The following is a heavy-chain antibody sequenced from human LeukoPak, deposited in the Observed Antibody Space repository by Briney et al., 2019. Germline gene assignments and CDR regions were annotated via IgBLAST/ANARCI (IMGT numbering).Heavy chain of an antibody. CDR2: INWNSGRI. V-gene: IGHV3-9*01. CDR3: AKSGGYSYGYSFDY. J-gene: IGHJ4*02. D-gene: IGHD5-18*01. Sequence: GRSLRLSCAASGFTFDDYAMHWVRQAPGKVLEWVSGINWNSGRIGYADSVKGRFTISRDNAKNSLYLQMNSLRAEDTAVYYCAKSGGYSYGYSFDYWGQGTLVTVSS. CDR1: GFTFDDYA.